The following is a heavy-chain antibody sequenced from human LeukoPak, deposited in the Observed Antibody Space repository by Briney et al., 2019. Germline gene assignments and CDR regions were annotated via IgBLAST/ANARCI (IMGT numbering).Heavy chain of an antibody. V-gene: IGHV4-39*01. CDR2: IYYSGST. Sequence: SETLSLTCTVSGGSISSSSYYWGWIRQPPGKGLEWIGSIYYSGSTYYNPSLKSRVTISVDTSKNQFSLKLSPVTAADTAVYYCARHGRIGKFGFSYWGQGTLVTVSS. J-gene: IGHJ4*02. CDR3: ARHGRIGKFGFSY. D-gene: IGHD3-3*02. CDR1: GGSISSSSYY.